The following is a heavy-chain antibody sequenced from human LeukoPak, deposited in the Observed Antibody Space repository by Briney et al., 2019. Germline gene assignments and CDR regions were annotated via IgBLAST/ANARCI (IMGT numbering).Heavy chain of an antibody. J-gene: IGHJ4*02. V-gene: IGHV3-11*06. Sequence: GGSLRLSCAASGFTFSDYYMSWIRQAPGKGLEWVSYISSSSSYTNYADSVKGRFTISRDNAKNSLYLQMNSLRAEDTAVYYCARLYCGDDCYPDYWGQGTLVTVSS. CDR2: ISSSSSYT. CDR3: ARLYCGDDCYPDY. D-gene: IGHD2-21*02. CDR1: GFTFSDYY.